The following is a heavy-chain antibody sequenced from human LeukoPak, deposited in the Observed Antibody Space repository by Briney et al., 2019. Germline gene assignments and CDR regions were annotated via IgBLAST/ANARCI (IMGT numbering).Heavy chain of an antibody. CDR1: GGSISSGIYY. V-gene: IGHV4-61*02. D-gene: IGHD2-2*01. J-gene: IGHJ6*03. CDR3: ARLGPRRPMTYQLLSYYYYYYMDV. Sequence: SETLSLTCTVSGGSISSGIYYWSWIREPAGKGLEWIGRIYTSGSAIYNPSLKSRVTISVDTSKNQFSLKLSFVTAADTAVYYCARLGPRRPMTYQLLSYYYYYYMDVWGKGTTVTISS. CDR2: IYTSGSA.